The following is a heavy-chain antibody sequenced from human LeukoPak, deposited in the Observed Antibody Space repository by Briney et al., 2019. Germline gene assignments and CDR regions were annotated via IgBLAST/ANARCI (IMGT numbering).Heavy chain of an antibody. CDR1: GGSISSYY. CDR2: IYYSGST. Sequence: SETLSLTCTVSGGSISSYYWSWIRQPPGKGLEWIGYIYYSGSTNYNPSLKSRVTISVDTSKNQFSLKLSSVTAADTAVYYCARQDIVVVPAAGGYYYYMDVWGKGTTVTVSS. D-gene: IGHD2-2*01. V-gene: IGHV4-59*08. J-gene: IGHJ6*03. CDR3: ARQDIVVVPAAGGYYYYMDV.